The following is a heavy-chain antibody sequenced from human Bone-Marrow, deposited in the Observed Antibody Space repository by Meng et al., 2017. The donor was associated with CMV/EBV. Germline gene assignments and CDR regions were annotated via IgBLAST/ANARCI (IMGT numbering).Heavy chain of an antibody. CDR2: ISYDGSNK. CDR3: ARAGRQPGDYFYGMDV. CDR1: GFTFSSYA. J-gene: IGHJ6*02. Sequence: GESLKISCAASGFTFSSYAMHWVRQAPGKGLEWVAVISYDGSNKYYADSVKGRFTISRDNSKNTLYLKMNSLRAEDTAVYYSARAGRQPGDYFYGMDVWGQGTTVTVSS. D-gene: IGHD7-27*01. V-gene: IGHV3-30-3*01.